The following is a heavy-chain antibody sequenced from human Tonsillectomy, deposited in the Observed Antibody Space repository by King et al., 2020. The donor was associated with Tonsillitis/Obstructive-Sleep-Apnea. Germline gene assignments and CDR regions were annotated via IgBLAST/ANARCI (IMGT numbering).Heavy chain of an antibody. CDR2: ISKDGSRK. D-gene: IGHD2-21*02. CDR1: GFTLSSYA. V-gene: IGHV3-30*01. Sequence: VQLVESGGGVVQPGGSLRLSCAASGFTLSSYAMHWVRQAPGKGLEWVAVISKDGSRKYHADPVKGRFTASRDNAENTLYLQVNSLRAEDTAVYYCARDVTSSFAFDIWGQGTMVTVSS. CDR3: ARDVTSSFAFDI. J-gene: IGHJ3*02.